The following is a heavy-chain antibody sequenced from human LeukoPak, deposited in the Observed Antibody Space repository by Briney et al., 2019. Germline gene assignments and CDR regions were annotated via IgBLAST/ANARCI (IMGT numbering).Heavy chain of an antibody. J-gene: IGHJ4*02. CDR3: ARDPGGTFDY. CDR2: ISASGESR. D-gene: IGHD2-8*02. V-gene: IGHV3-23*01. Sequence: PGGSLRLSCAASGFTFSDYAMSWVRQTPGKGLEWVSTISASGESRNYLDSVKGRFTISRDSSKNTVYLQMNSPRAEDTAVFYCARDPGGTFDYWGQGTLVTVSS. CDR1: GFTFSDYA.